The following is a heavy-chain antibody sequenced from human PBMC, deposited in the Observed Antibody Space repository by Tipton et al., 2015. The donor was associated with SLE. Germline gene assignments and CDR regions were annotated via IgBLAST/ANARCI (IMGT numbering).Heavy chain of an antibody. J-gene: IGHJ5*02. CDR1: GGSFSDYY. V-gene: IGHV4-34*01. Sequence: LRLSCAVYGGSFSDYYWSWIRQPPGQRLEWIGEINHWGSTYYNPSLNSRVTISLDTSNNHFSLKLTSVTAADTAIYYCARGHPHIVVLIGGGWFDPWGQGTLVTVSS. CDR3: ARGHPHIVVLIGGGWFDP. CDR2: INHWGST. D-gene: IGHD2-21*01.